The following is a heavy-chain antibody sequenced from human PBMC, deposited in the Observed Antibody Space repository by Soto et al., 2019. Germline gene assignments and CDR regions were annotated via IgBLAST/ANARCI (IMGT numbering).Heavy chain of an antibody. V-gene: IGHV4-34*01. CDR2: INHSGST. CDR3: ARRYGSAIDY. CDR1: GGSFSGYY. D-gene: IGHD1-26*01. J-gene: IGHJ4*02. Sequence: SETLSLTCTVYGGSFSGYYWSWIRQPPGKGLEWIGEINHSGSTNYNPSLKSRVTISVDTSKNQFSLKLSSVTAADTAVYYCARRYGSAIDYWGQGTLVTVSS.